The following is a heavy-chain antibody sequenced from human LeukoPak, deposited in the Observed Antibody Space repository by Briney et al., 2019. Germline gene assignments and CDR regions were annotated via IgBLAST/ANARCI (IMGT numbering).Heavy chain of an antibody. D-gene: IGHD2-8*01. CDR1: GGSFSGYY. CDR3: ARGGLMVYAVRVQNDVFDI. Sequence: PSETLSLTCAVYGGSFSGYYWSWIRQPPGKGLEWIGEINHSGSTSYNPSLKSRVTISVDTSKNQFSLKLSSVTAADTAVYYCARGGLMVYAVRVQNDVFDIWGQGTMVTVSS. V-gene: IGHV4-34*01. J-gene: IGHJ3*02. CDR2: INHSGST.